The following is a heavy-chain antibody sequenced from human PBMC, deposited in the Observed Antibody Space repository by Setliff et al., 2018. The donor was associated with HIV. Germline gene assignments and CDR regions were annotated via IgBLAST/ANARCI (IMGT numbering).Heavy chain of an antibody. V-gene: IGHV1-2*06. J-gene: IGHJ4*02. Sequence: ASVKVSCKASGYTFTGYYMHWVRQAPGQGLEWMGRINPNSGGTNFAQMFQGRVTMTRDTSTSTVYMELSSLRSEDTAVYYCARDPLDGDGPFDYWGQGTLVTVLL. CDR2: INPNSGGT. D-gene: IGHD7-27*01. CDR3: ARDPLDGDGPFDY. CDR1: GYTFTGYY.